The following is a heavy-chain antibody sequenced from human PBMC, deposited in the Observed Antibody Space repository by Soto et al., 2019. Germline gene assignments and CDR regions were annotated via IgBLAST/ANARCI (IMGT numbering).Heavy chain of an antibody. V-gene: IGHV3-23*01. CDR3: AKSPASYRCFDY. D-gene: IGHD3-16*02. CDR2: ISGGGGST. CDR1: GFTFINYA. J-gene: IGHJ4*02. Sequence: PVGSLRLSCTASGFTFINYAMSWVRQAPGKGLEWVSTISGGGGSTYYADSVKGRFTISRDNSRNALYLQMNSLKAEDTAVYYCAKSPASYRCFDYWGQGTLVTVSS.